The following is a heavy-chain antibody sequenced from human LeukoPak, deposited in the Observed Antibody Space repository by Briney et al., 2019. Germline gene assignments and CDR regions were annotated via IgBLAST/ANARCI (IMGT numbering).Heavy chain of an antibody. CDR2: IYCSGST. CDR1: GGSISSYY. Sequence: SETLSLTCTVSGGSISSYYWSWIRQPPGKGLEWIGYIYCSGSTNYNPSLKSRVTISVDTSKNQFSLKLNSVTAADTAVYYCARHEDGDYGGYYYGMDVWGQGTTVTVSS. CDR3: ARHEDGDYGGYYYGMDV. J-gene: IGHJ6*02. V-gene: IGHV4-59*08. D-gene: IGHD4-17*01.